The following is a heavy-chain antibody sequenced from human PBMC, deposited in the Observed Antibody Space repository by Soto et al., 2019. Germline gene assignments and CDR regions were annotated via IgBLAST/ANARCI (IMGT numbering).Heavy chain of an antibody. Sequence: QVQLQESGPGLVKPSQTLSLTCTVSGGSISSGGYYWSWIRQHPGKGLEWIGYIYYSGSTYYNPSLKSRVIISVDTSKNQFSLMLSSVTAADTAVYYCARGLVPAAMGGYYFDYWGQGTLVTVSS. V-gene: IGHV4-31*03. D-gene: IGHD2-2*01. CDR3: ARGLVPAAMGGYYFDY. CDR2: IYYSGST. CDR1: GGSISSGGYY. J-gene: IGHJ4*02.